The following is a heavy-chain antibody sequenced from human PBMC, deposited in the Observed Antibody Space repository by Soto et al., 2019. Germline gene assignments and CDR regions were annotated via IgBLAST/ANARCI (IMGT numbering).Heavy chain of an antibody. CDR1: GGTFSSYA. J-gene: IGHJ4*02. CDR3: ASSGRLPYYFDY. CDR2: IIPIFGTA. D-gene: IGHD2-8*02. Sequence: SVKVSCKASGGTFSSYAISWVRQAPGQGLEWMGGIIPIFGTANYAQKFQGRVTITADKSTSTAYMELSSLRSVDTAVYYCASSGRLPYYFDYWGQGTLVTVSS. V-gene: IGHV1-69*06.